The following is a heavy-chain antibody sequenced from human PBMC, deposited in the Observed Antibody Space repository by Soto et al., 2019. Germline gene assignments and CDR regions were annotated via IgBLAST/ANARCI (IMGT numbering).Heavy chain of an antibody. D-gene: IGHD6-6*01. J-gene: IGHJ6*03. CDR2: INSDGSST. CDR3: AREYSSSSTYMDV. V-gene: IGHV3-74*01. CDR1: GFTFSSYW. Sequence: GSLRLSCAASGFTFSSYWMHWVRQAPGKGLVWVSRINSDGSSTSYADSVKGRFTISRDNAKNTLYLQMNSLRAEDTAVYYCAREYSSSSTYMDVWGKGTTVTVSS.